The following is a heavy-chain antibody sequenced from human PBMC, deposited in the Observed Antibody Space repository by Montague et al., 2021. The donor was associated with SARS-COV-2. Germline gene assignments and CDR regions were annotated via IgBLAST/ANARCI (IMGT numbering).Heavy chain of an antibody. Sequence: SRRLSFAASGFTFSSHAMHWVRQAPGKGLEWVAVISYDGFNKYYADSVKGRFTISRDNSKNTPSLQMNSLRTEDTAVYYCARGGGYRDAFDIWGQGTMVTVSS. CDR3: ARGGGYRDAFDI. J-gene: IGHJ3*02. D-gene: IGHD5-18*01. V-gene: IGHV3-30*04. CDR1: GFTFSSHA. CDR2: ISYDGFNK.